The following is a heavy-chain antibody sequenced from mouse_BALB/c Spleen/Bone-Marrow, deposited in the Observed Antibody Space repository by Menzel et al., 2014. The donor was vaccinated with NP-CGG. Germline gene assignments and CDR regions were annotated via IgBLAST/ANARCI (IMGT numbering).Heavy chain of an antibody. CDR1: GFTFSSFG. Sequence: EVKLVESGGGLVLPGGSRKLSCAASGFTFSSFGMHWVRQAPEKGLEWVAYISSGSSTIYYADTVMGRFTISRDNPKNTLFLQMTSLRSEDTAMYYCARSGSSSGYFDYWGRGTTLTVSS. D-gene: IGHD1-1*01. CDR3: ARSGSSSGYFDY. CDR2: ISSGSSTI. V-gene: IGHV5-17*02. J-gene: IGHJ2*01.